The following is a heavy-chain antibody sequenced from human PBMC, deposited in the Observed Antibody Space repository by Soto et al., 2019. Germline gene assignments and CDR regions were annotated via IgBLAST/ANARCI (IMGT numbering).Heavy chain of an antibody. CDR3: ARDKITGLFDY. CDR1: GVSISSYH. V-gene: IGHV4-59*12. J-gene: IGHJ4*02. Sequence: PSETLSLTCTVSGVSISSYHWSWIRQTPGKGLEWIGYVHYSWGSNYNPSLKSRVTISVDTSKNQFSLKLTSVTAADTAVYYCARDKITGLFDYWGQGTLVTVSS. CDR2: VHYSWGS. D-gene: IGHD2-8*02.